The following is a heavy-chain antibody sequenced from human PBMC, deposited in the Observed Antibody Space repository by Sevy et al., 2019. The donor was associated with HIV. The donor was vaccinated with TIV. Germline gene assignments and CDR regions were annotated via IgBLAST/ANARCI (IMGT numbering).Heavy chain of an antibody. D-gene: IGHD2-21*02. CDR1: GFTFSDYD. J-gene: IGHJ4*02. CDR2: MSHDGNYK. V-gene: IGHV3-30*04. CDR3: ARLFSCGGDCYYLDY. Sequence: GGSLRLSCAASGFTFSDYDMHWVCQAPGKGLEWVAVMSHDGNYKNHADSVKVRFTISRDNFKNTLYLQMNSLRVEDTAVYFCARLFSCGGDCYYLDYWGQGAPVTVSS.